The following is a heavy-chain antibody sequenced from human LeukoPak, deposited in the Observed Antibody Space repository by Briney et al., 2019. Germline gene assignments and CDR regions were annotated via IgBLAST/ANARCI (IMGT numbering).Heavy chain of an antibody. V-gene: IGHV3-23*01. J-gene: IGHJ4*02. CDR3: AREEYCSSTSCPGTYAGGTPDY. CDR1: GFTLSSNA. Sequence: GGSLRLSLAASGFTLSSNAMSWFRQAPGKGLDWASVIIGGGGGTYYADSVKGRFTISRDNSKNTLYLQMNSLRAEDTAVYYCAREEYCSSTSCPGTYAGGTPDYWGQGTLVTVSS. CDR2: IIGGGGGT. D-gene: IGHD2-2*01.